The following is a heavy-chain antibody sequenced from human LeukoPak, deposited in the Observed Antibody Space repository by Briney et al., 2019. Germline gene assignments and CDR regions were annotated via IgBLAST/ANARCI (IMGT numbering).Heavy chain of an antibody. CDR3: ARGYGDYHFDY. CDR2: ITTYNGNT. J-gene: IGHJ4*02. V-gene: IGHV1-18*01. D-gene: IGHD4-17*01. CDR1: GYTFRDFG. Sequence: ASVKVSCKASGYTFRDFGISWVRQAPGQGLEWMGWITTYNGNTNYIQKLQGRVTMTTDTSTSTAYMELRSLRSDDTAVYYCARGYGDYHFDYWGQGTLVTVSS.